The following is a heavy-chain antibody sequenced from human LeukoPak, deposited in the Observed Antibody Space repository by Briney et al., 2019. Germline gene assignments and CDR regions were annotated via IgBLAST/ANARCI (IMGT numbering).Heavy chain of an antibody. CDR2: INSDGSST. Sequence: PGGSLRLSCAASGFTFSSYWMHWVRQAPGKGLVWVSRINSDGSSTSYADSVKGRFTISRDNAKNTLYLQMNSLRAEDTAVYYCARDQYYYDSSGYSRHFDYWGQGTLDTVSS. J-gene: IGHJ4*02. CDR1: GFTFSSYW. CDR3: ARDQYYYDSSGYSRHFDY. V-gene: IGHV3-74*01. D-gene: IGHD3-22*01.